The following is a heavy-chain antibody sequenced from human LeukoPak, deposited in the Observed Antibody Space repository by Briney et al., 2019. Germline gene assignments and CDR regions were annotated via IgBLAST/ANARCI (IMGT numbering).Heavy chain of an antibody. CDR1: GYSISSGSS. V-gene: IGHV4-38-2*02. J-gene: IGHJ4*02. D-gene: IGHD6-13*01. CDR2: IYHRGST. Sequence: SETLSLTCTVSGYSISSGSSWGWIRQPPGKGLEWIGSIYHRGSTVYTPSLKSRVTISVDTSKNQFSLKLRSVTAADTAVYYCARVGSSWYGDPFDYWGQGTLVTVSS. CDR3: ARVGSSWYGDPFDY.